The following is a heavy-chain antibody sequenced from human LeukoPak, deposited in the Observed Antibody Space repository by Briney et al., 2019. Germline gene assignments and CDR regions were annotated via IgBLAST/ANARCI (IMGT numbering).Heavy chain of an antibody. Sequence: ASVKVSCKVSGYTPTDLSMHWVRQAPGEGLEWMGGFDPQDGETIYAQKFQGRVTMTEDTSTDTACMELTSLKSEDTAVYYCATFALFGVVNAYYFYYWGQGTLVTVSS. D-gene: IGHD3-3*01. V-gene: IGHV1-24*01. CDR3: ATFALFGVVNAYYFYY. CDR2: FDPQDGET. J-gene: IGHJ4*02. CDR1: GYTPTDLS.